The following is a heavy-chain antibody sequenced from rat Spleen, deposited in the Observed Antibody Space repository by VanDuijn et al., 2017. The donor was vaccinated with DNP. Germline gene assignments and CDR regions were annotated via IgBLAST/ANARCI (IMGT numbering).Heavy chain of an antibody. D-gene: IGHD1-11*01. Sequence: EVQLQESGPGLVKPSQSLSLTCSVTGYSITSNYWGWIRQFPGNKMEWIGHISNSGTTTYHPSLKSRVSITRDPSKRQVFLQLSSVTAEDTATYYCARSRVYYGFALDAWGQGTSVTVSS. CDR3: ARSRVYYGFALDA. J-gene: IGHJ4*01. V-gene: IGHV3-1*01. CDR1: GYSITSNY. CDR2: ISNSGTT.